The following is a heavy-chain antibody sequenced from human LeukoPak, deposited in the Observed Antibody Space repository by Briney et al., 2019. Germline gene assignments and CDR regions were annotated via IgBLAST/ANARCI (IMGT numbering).Heavy chain of an antibody. CDR2: VHPNGGNT. CDR3: ARGPRNDL. J-gene: IGHJ5*02. Sequence: GASVKVSCKASGYPFTTWEINWVRQAAGQGLEWMGWVHPNGGNTAYAQKFQGRVTMTRDTSISTAYMELSGLTSDDTAVYFCARGPRNDLWRQGPLDSVSS. V-gene: IGHV1-8*01. D-gene: IGHD1-14*01. CDR1: GYPFTTWE.